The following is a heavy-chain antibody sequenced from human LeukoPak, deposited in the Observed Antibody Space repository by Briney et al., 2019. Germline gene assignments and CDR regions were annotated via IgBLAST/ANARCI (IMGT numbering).Heavy chain of an antibody. Sequence: SETLSLTCAVSGGSISSGGYSWSWIRQPPGKGLEWIGYIYHSGSTYYNPSLKSRVTISVDRSKNQFSLKLSSVTAADTAVYYCARWRYSEGAFDIWGQGTMVTVSS. CDR1: GGSISSGGYS. V-gene: IGHV4-30-2*01. CDR3: ARWRYSEGAFDI. CDR2: IYHSGST. D-gene: IGHD5-12*01. J-gene: IGHJ3*02.